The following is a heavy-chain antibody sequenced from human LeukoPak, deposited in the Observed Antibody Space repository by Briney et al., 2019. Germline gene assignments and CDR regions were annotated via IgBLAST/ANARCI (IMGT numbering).Heavy chain of an antibody. Sequence: PSETLSLTCAVYGGSFSGYYWSWLRQPPGKGLEWVGEINHSGSTNYNPSLKSRVTISVDTSKNQFSLKLSSVTAADTAVYYCARGRYSSGWYRAEYFQHWGQGTLVTVSS. CDR1: GGSFSGYY. V-gene: IGHV4-34*01. D-gene: IGHD6-19*01. CDR3: ARGRYSSGWYRAEYFQH. CDR2: INHSGST. J-gene: IGHJ1*01.